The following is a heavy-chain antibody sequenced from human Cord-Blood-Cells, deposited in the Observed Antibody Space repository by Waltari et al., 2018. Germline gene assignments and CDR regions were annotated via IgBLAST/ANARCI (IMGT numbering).Heavy chain of an antibody. J-gene: IGHJ6*02. D-gene: IGHD6-13*01. CDR1: GYTFTSYD. CDR2: MNPNSGNT. V-gene: IGHV1-8*01. CDR3: ARGSISSSWYYYYYYGMDV. Sequence: QVQLVQSGAEVKKPGASVKVSCKASGYTFTSYDINWVRQATGQGLEWMGWMNPNSGNTGYAQKFQGRVTMTRNTSISTAYMELSSLRSEDTAVYYCARGSISSSWYYYYYYGMDVWGQGTTVTVSS.